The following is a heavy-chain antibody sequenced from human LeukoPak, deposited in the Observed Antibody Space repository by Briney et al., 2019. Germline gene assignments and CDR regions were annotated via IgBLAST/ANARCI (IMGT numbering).Heavy chain of an antibody. CDR2: ISYSGTT. Sequence: SETLSLTCTVSGGSISSYYWSWVRQPPGKGLEWIGYISYSGTTNYNPSLKSRVTISVAPSKNQFSLKLRSVTAPDTAVYYCARDRGNYFDYWGQGTLVTVSS. J-gene: IGHJ4*02. CDR1: GGSISSYY. CDR3: ARDRGNYFDY. D-gene: IGHD6-13*01. V-gene: IGHV4-59*01.